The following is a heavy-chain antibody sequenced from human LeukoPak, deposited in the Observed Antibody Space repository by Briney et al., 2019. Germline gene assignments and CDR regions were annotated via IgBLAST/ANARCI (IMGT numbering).Heavy chain of an antibody. CDR1: GGSFSGYY. CDR3: ARGRPRINSLGMDV. J-gene: IGHJ6*04. D-gene: IGHD2-15*01. Sequence: MPSETLSLTCAVYGGSFSGYYWSWIRQPPGKGLEWIGEINHSGSTNYNPSLKSRVTISVDTSKNQFSLKLSSVTAADTAVYYCARGRPRINSLGMDVWGKGTTVTVSS. CDR2: INHSGST. V-gene: IGHV4-34*01.